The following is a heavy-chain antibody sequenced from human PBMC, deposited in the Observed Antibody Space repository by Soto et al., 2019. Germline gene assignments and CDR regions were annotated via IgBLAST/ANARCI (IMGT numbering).Heavy chain of an antibody. J-gene: IGHJ6*02. D-gene: IGHD3-10*01. CDR2: INHSGST. V-gene: IGHV4-34*01. CDR1: GGSFSGYY. Sequence: QVQLQQWGAGLLKPSETLSLTCAVYGGSFSGYYWSWIRQPPGKGLEWIGEINHSGSTNYNPSLKSRVTISVDTSKKQFSLKLSSVTAADTAVYYCARGMVRGVTYYYYYGMDVWSQGTTVTVSS. CDR3: ARGMVRGVTYYYYYGMDV.